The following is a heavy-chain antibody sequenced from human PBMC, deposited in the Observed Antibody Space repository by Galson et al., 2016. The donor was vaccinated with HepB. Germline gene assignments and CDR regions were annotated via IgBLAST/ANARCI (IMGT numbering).Heavy chain of an antibody. V-gene: IGHV3-74*01. J-gene: IGHJ4*02. D-gene: IGHD2-8*01. Sequence: SLRLSCAASGFPLSSHWMHWVRQAPGKGLVWVSRINTDGGGATHADSVKGRFTISRDNAKNSLYLQMNSLRAEDTGVYFCARAVYSTVLDSWGQGTLVTVSS. CDR3: ARAVYSTVLDS. CDR2: INTDGGGA. CDR1: GFPLSSHW.